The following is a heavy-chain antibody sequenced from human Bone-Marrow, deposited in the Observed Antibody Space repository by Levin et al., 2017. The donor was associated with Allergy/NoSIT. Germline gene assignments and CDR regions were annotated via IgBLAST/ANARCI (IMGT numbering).Heavy chain of an antibody. J-gene: IGHJ3*02. CDR1: GGSISSGTYY. CDR3: ANYGDYATYAFDI. V-gene: IGHV4-31*03. CDR2: IYYTGST. D-gene: IGHD4-17*01. Sequence: SQTLSLTCTVSGGSISSGTYYWSWIRQHPGKGLEWIGYIYYTGSTYYNPSLKSRVTMSVDTSKNQFSLKLSSVTAADTAVYYCANYGDYATYAFDIWGQGTMVTVSS.